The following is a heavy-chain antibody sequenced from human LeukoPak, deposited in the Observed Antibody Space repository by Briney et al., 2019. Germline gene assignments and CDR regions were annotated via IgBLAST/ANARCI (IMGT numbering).Heavy chain of an antibody. Sequence: PGGSLRLSCAASGFTFSSYAMHWVRQAPGKGLEWVAVISYDGSNKYYADSVKGRFTISRDNSKNTLYLQMNSLRAEDTAVYYCARETIAAAGAHAFDIWGQGTMVTVSS. J-gene: IGHJ3*02. V-gene: IGHV3-30-3*01. CDR1: GFTFSSYA. CDR2: ISYDGSNK. D-gene: IGHD6-13*01. CDR3: ARETIAAAGAHAFDI.